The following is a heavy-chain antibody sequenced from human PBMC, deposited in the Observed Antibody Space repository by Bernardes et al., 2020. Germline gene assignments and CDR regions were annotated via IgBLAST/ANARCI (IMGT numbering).Heavy chain of an antibody. CDR1: GGSISSSSYY. CDR2: IYYSGST. J-gene: IGHJ5*02. V-gene: IGHV4-39*01. CDR3: ARRGLGVIQLWPGNWFDP. Sequence: SETLSLTCTVSGGSISSSSYYWGWIRQPPGKGLEWIGSIYYSGSTYYNPSLKSRVTISVDTSKNQFSLKLSSVTAADTAVYYCARRGLGVIQLWPGNWFDPWGQGTLVTVSS. D-gene: IGHD5-18*01.